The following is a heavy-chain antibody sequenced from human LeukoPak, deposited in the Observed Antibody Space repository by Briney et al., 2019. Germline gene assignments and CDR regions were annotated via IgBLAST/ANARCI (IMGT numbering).Heavy chain of an antibody. CDR1: GGYFSGYY. D-gene: IGHD3-16*01. CDR2: INHSGST. Sequence: SETLSLTCAVYGGYFSGYYWTWIRPPPGKGLEWIGEINHSGSTNYNPSLKSRVTISVDTSKNQFSLKLRSVTAADTAVYYCARWGTDLWVPGVSYYYMDVWGEGTTVTVSS. J-gene: IGHJ6*03. V-gene: IGHV4-34*01. CDR3: ARWGTDLWVPGVSYYYMDV.